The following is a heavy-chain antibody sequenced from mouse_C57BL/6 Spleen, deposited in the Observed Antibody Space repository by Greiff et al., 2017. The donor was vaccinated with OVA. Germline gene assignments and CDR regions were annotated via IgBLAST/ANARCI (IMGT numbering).Heavy chain of an antibody. V-gene: IGHV1-50*01. Sequence: QVQLQQSGAELVKPGASVKLSCKASGYTFTSYWMQWVKQRPGQGLEWIGEIDPSDSYTNYNQKFKGKATLTVYTSSSTAYMQLSSLTSEDSAVYYCARAYYGSSDGDYWGQGTTLTVSS. J-gene: IGHJ2*01. CDR1: GYTFTSYW. D-gene: IGHD1-1*01. CDR2: IDPSDSYT. CDR3: ARAYYGSSDGDY.